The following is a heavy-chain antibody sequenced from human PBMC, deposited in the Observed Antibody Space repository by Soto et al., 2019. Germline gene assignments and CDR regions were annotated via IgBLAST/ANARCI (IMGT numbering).Heavy chain of an antibody. J-gene: IGHJ3*02. CDR2: ISGRGDSR. CDR1: GLIFSNYA. Sequence: EVQLLESGGGLVQPGGSLRLSCSASGLIFSNYAMRWVIQGPVKGLEWVSGISGRGDSRHHADSVKGRFTISRDNSKNTLYLQMSSLRVEDTAVYYCAKILRGWDAFDIWGQGTMVTV. CDR3: AKILRGWDAFDI. D-gene: IGHD6-19*01. V-gene: IGHV3-23*01.